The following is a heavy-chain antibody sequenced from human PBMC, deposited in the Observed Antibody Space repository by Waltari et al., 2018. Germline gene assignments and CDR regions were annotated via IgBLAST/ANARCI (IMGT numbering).Heavy chain of an antibody. V-gene: IGHV1-18*01. Sequence: QVQLVQSGAEVKKPGASVKVSCKASGYTFTNYAISWVRQAPGQGLEWMGWISAYNGNTSYAQKLQGRVTMTIDTSTGTAYMGLRSLRSDDTAGYYLGRAGGWWGYLGQGTLVTVSS. D-gene: IGHD6-19*01. CDR1: GYTFTNYA. J-gene: IGHJ4*02. CDR3: GRAGGWWGY. CDR2: ISAYNGNT.